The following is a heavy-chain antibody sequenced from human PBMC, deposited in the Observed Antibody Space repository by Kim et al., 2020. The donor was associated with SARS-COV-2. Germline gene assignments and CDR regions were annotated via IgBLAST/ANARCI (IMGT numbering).Heavy chain of an antibody. J-gene: IGHJ3*02. CDR3: ARDRKYYDILTGRVNDAFDI. V-gene: IGHV3-53*01. Sequence: GRFTISSDKSKNTLYLQRNSLRAEDTAVYYCARDRKYYDILTGRVNDAFDIWGQGTMVTVSS. D-gene: IGHD3-9*01.